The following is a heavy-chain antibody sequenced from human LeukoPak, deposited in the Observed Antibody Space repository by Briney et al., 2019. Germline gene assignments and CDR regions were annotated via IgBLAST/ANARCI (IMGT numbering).Heavy chain of an antibody. CDR2: ISAYNGNT. CDR1: GYTFTSYG. CDR3: ARDVVVAATTAFDI. D-gene: IGHD2-15*01. J-gene: IGHJ3*02. Sequence: EASVKVSCKASGYTFTSYGISWVRQAPGQGLEWMGRISAYNGNTNYAQKLQGRVTMTTDTSTSTAYMELRSLRSDDTAVYYCARDVVVAATTAFDIWGQGTMVTVSS. V-gene: IGHV1-18*01.